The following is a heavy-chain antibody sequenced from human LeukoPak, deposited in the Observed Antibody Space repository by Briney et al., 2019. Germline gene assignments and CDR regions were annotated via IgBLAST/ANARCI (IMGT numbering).Heavy chain of an antibody. CDR2: IIPIFGTA. CDR1: GGSFSSYD. V-gene: IGHV1-69*13. J-gene: IGHJ4*02. Sequence: SVRVSCKAAGGSFSSYDICWVRQAPGQWLEWMGGIIPIFGTANYAQKFQGRVTITADESTSTAYMELSSLRSEDTAVYYCARNCGGGCPDGWGQGTLVTVSS. D-gene: IGHD2-21*02. CDR3: ARNCGGGCPDG.